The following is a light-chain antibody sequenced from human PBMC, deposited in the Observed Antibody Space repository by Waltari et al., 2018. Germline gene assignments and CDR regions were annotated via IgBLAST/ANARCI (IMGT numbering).Light chain of an antibody. V-gene: IGKV3-11*01. CDR2: DAS. CDR3: QERSNWPGGA. J-gene: IGKJ4*01. CDR1: QSVRTY. Sequence: EIVLTQSPAPLSLSPGERATLSCRASQSVRTYLAWYQHRPGQVPRLLIYDASNRATDIPARFSGSGSGTDFTLTISSLQPEDFAVYYCQERSNWPGGAFGGGTKVEI.